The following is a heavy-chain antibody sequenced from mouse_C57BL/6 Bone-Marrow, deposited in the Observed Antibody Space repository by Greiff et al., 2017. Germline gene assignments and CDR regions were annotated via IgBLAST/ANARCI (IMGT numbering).Heavy chain of an antibody. Sequence: QVQLQQPGAELVRPGTSVKLSCQASGYTFTSYWLHWVKQRPGQGFEWVGMIEPSDSYTNYYQMFMGKATLTVDPSSRTAYMQLSSLTSENSAVYYYTKEGSIYYAPDYWGQGTTLTVSS. CDR2: IEPSDSYT. J-gene: IGHJ2*01. D-gene: IGHD2-1*01. CDR3: TKEGSIYYAPDY. CDR1: GYTFTSYW. V-gene: IGHV1-59*01.